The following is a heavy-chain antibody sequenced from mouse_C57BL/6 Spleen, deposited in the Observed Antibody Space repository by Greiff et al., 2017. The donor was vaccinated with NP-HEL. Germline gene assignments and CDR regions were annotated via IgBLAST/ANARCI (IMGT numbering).Heavy chain of an antibody. J-gene: IGHJ1*03. Sequence: VKVVESGPELVKPGASVKISCKASGYAFSSSWMNWVKQRPGKGLEWIGRIYPGDGGTNYNGKFKGKATLTADTSSSTAYMQLSSLTSEDSAVYFCARVGFFIATGVAPVEVWGKGTTVTVSS. CDR3: ARVGFFIATGVAPVEV. CDR2: IYPGDGGT. CDR1: GYAFSSSW. D-gene: IGHD1-1*01. V-gene: IGHV1-82*01.